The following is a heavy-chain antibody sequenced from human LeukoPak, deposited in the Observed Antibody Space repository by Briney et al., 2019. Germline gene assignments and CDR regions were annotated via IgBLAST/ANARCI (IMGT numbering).Heavy chain of an antibody. CDR2: IKSKTDGGTT. J-gene: IGHJ4*02. D-gene: IGHD4-17*01. CDR3: TTEDDYGDEPVDY. Sequence: PGGSLRLSCAASGFTFSNAWMSWVRQAPGKGLEWVGRIKSKTDGGTTDYAAPVKGRFTISRDDSKNTLYLQMNSLKTEDTAVYYCTTEDDYGDEPVDYWGQGTLVTVSS. V-gene: IGHV3-15*01. CDR1: GFTFSNAW.